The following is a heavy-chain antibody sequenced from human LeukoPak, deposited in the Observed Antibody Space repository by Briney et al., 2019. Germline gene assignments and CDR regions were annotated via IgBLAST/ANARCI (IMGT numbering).Heavy chain of an antibody. J-gene: IGHJ4*02. CDR1: GGTFISYA. V-gene: IGHV1-69*13. CDR2: IIPIFGTA. CDR3: ARDLTDLYYYDSSGSSFDY. Sequence: SVKVSCKASGGTFISYAMSWVRQAPGQGLEWMGGIIPIFGTANYAQKFQGRVTITADESTSTAYMELRSLRSDDTAVYYCARDLTDLYYYDSSGSSFDYWGQGTLVTVSS. D-gene: IGHD3-22*01.